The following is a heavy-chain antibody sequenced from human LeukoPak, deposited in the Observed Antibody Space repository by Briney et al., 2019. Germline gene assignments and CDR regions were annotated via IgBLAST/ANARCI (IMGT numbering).Heavy chain of an antibody. CDR1: GGSISSGGYS. CDR2: IYHSGST. D-gene: IGHD3-16*02. V-gene: IGHV4-30-2*01. J-gene: IGHJ5*02. Sequence: SETLSLTCAVSGGSISSGGYSWSWIRQPPGKGLEWIGYIYHSGSTHYNPSLKSRVTISVDRSKNQFSLKLSSVTAADTAVYYCVRELSTYGSGGFDPWGQGTLVTVSS. CDR3: VRELSTYGSGGFDP.